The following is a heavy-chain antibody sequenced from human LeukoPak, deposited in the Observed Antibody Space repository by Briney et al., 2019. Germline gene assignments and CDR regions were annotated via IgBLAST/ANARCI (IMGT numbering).Heavy chain of an antibody. Sequence: SETLSLTCTVSGGSLSSSSYFWGWIRQPPGKGLEWIGSIYYSGSTYYNPSLKSRVTISVDTPKNQFSLKLSSVTAADTAVYYCASRSPVGYYGSGSYLIDYWGQGTLVTVSS. CDR3: ASRSPVGYYGSGSYLIDY. D-gene: IGHD3-10*01. CDR1: GGSLSSSSYF. V-gene: IGHV4-39*01. J-gene: IGHJ4*02. CDR2: IYYSGST.